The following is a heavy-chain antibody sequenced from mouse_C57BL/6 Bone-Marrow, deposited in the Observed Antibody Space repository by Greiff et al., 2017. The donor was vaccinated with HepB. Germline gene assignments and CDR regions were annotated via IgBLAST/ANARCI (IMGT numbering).Heavy chain of an antibody. Sequence: QVQLQQPGAELVKPGASVKLSCKASGYTFTSYWMQWVKQRPGQGLEWIGEIDPSDSYTNYNQKFKGKATLTVDTSSSTAYMQLSSLTSEDTAVYYRARSGYSNYLYAMDYWGQGTSVTVSS. CDR3: ARSGYSNYLYAMDY. J-gene: IGHJ4*01. CDR2: IDPSDSYT. V-gene: IGHV1-50*01. CDR1: GYTFTSYW. D-gene: IGHD2-5*01.